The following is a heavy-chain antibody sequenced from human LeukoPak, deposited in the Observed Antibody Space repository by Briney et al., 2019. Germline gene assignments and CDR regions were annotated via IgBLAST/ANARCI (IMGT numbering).Heavy chain of an antibody. J-gene: IGHJ4*02. D-gene: IGHD6-19*01. CDR2: IYYSGST. V-gene: IGHV4-59*01. CDR1: GGSITTYY. Sequence: SETLSLTCIVSGGSITTYYWSWIRQPPGKGLEWIGYIYYSGSTNYNPSLKSRATISVDTSKNQFSLKVNSVTAADTAVYYCARDGLGIDYWGQGTLVTVSS. CDR3: ARDGLGIDY.